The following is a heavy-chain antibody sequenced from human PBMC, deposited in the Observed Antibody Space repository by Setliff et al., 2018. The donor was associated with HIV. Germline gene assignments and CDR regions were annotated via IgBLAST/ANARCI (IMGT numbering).Heavy chain of an antibody. J-gene: IGHJ5*02. D-gene: IGHD3-10*01. CDR2: ITASGTVK. Sequence: PGGSLRLSCAASGSTFSSHDMNWVRQAPGKGLEWISCITASGTVKYYAASVKGRFTISRDNAGKSLYLQMNSLKVDDTAVYYCTAGHYGPNPWGQGTPVTVSS. V-gene: IGHV3-48*03. CDR1: GSTFSSHD. CDR3: TAGHYGPNP.